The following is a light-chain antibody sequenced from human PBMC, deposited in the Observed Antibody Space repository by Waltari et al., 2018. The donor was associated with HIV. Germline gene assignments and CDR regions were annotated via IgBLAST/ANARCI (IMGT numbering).Light chain of an antibody. CDR2: GAS. CDR1: QTVSSNY. J-gene: IGKJ2*01. CDR3: QQYGGSPLYT. V-gene: IGKV3-20*01. Sequence: EIVLTQSPSTLSLSPGERATLSCWASQTVSSNYLAWYQQKPGQAPRLLIYGASSKAADIPDRFSGSGSGTDFTLTISRLEPEDFAVYYCQQYGGSPLYTFGQGTKLEIK.